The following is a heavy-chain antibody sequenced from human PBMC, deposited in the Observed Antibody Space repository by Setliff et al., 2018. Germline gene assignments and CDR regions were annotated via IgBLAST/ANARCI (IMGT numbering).Heavy chain of an antibody. Sequence: SETLSLTCTVSGESFSNYYWGWIRQSPGKGLEWIGDINHIGSTYYNSSLKGRVTISVDTSKNQLSLKVTSVSAADTAVYFCTFSEGYKKNDYWGQGTLVTVSS. D-gene: IGHD3-10*01. CDR3: TFSEGYKKNDY. CDR1: GESFSNYY. CDR2: INHIGST. J-gene: IGHJ4*02. V-gene: IGHV4-34*01.